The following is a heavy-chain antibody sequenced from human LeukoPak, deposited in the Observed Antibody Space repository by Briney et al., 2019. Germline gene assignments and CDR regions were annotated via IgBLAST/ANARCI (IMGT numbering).Heavy chain of an antibody. CDR2: INTNTGNP. V-gene: IGHV7-4-1*02. D-gene: IGHD3-3*01. J-gene: IGHJ4*02. CDR3: AREFLEWLLSPAANY. CDR1: GYTFTSYA. Sequence: ASVKVSCKASGYTFTSYAINWVRQAPGQGLEWMGWINTNTGNPTYAQGFTGRFVFSLDTSVSTAYLQISSLKAEDTAVYYCAREFLEWLLSPAANYWGQGTLVTVSS.